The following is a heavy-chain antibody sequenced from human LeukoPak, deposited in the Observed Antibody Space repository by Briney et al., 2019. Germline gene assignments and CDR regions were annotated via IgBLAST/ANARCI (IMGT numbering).Heavy chain of an antibody. CDR1: GGSISSYY. CDR2: IYYSGST. Sequence: SETLSLTCTVSGGSISSYYWSWIRQPPGKGLEWIGYIYYSGSTNYNPSLKSRVTISVDTSKNQISLKLSSVTAADTAVYYCARGHGTVNFDYWGQGTLVTVSS. J-gene: IGHJ4*02. V-gene: IGHV4-59*12. D-gene: IGHD4-17*01. CDR3: ARGHGTVNFDY.